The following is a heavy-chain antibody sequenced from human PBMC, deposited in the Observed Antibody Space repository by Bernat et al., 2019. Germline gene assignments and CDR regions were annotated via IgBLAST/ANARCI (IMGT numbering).Heavy chain of an antibody. J-gene: IGHJ4*02. D-gene: IGHD2-2*01. CDR3: ARGIMVGVPAAGF. CDR1: GYTFTGYY. CDR2: INPNSGGT. V-gene: IGHV1-2*06. Sequence: QVQLVQAGAEVKKPGASVKVSCKASGYTFTGYYMHWVRQAPGQGLEWMGRINPNSGGTNYAQKFQGRVTMTRDTSISTAYMELSSLRSDDTAVYYCARGIMVGVPAAGFWGQGTLVTVSS.